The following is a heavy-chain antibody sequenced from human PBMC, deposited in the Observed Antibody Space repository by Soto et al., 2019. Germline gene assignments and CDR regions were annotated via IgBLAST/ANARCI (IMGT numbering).Heavy chain of an antibody. CDR3: TTDQLEGAFDI. Sequence: PGGSLRLSCVASGFTFTSAWMSWVRQAPGKGLEWIGRIKSSTEGGTTDYAAPVKGRFIISRDDSKTTVYLQMNSLKTEDTAMYYCTTDQLEGAFDIWGQGTMVTVS. J-gene: IGHJ3*02. CDR1: GFTFTSAW. D-gene: IGHD3-3*01. CDR2: IKSSTEGGTT. V-gene: IGHV3-15*01.